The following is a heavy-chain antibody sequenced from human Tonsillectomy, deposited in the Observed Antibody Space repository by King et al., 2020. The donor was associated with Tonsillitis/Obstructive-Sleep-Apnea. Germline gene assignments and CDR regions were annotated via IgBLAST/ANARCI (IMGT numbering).Heavy chain of an antibody. Sequence: VQLGESGGGLVQPGGSLRLSCAASGFTYSSYRMNWVRQAPGKGLEWVSYISSSSSTIYYADSVKGRFTISRDNAKNSLYLQMNSLRDEDTAVYYCARAPSYYDFWSGYPDYWGQGTLVTVSS. CDR2: ISSSSSTI. CDR3: ARAPSYYDFWSGYPDY. CDR1: GFTYSSYR. J-gene: IGHJ4*02. D-gene: IGHD3-3*01. V-gene: IGHV3-48*02.